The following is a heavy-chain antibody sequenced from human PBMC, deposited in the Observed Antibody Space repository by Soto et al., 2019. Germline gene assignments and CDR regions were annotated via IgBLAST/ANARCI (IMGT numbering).Heavy chain of an antibody. CDR1: GGTFSSYA. CDR2: IIPIFGTA. V-gene: IGHV1-69*05. CDR3: AADYDDSSGYSWFDP. Sequence: SVKVSCKASGGTFSSYAISWVRQAPGQGLEWMGGIIPIFGTANYAQKFQERVTITRDMSTSTAYMELSSLRSEDTAVYYCAADYDDSSGYSWFDPWGQGTLVTVSS. J-gene: IGHJ5*02. D-gene: IGHD3-22*01.